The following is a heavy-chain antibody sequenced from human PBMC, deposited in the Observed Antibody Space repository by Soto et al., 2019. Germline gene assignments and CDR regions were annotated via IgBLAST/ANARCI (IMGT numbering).Heavy chain of an antibody. D-gene: IGHD2-15*01. CDR3: ARRYGGNPFDY. CDR1: GGSISSYY. CDR2: IYYSGST. V-gene: IGHV4-59*08. Sequence: SETLSLTCTVSGGSISSYYWSWIRQPPGKGLKWIGYIYYSGSTNYNPSLKSRVTISVDTSKNQFSLKLSSVTGADTAVYYCARRYGGNPFDYWGQGTLVTVS. J-gene: IGHJ4*02.